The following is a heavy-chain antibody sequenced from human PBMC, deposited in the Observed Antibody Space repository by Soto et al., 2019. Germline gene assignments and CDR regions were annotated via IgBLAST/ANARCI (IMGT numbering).Heavy chain of an antibody. Sequence: QVQLVQYGAEVKKPGSSVKVSCKASGGTFNNYAISWVRQAPGQGIVWVGGIIRLFGTANYAQKFEGRVTITADKPTDTAYLELSSLISEDTAVYYCARRIGEGYSGTDALDYWGQGTLVTVSS. CDR2: IIRLFGTA. CDR1: GGTFNNYA. CDR3: ARRIGEGYSGTDALDY. J-gene: IGHJ4*02. V-gene: IGHV1-69*06. D-gene: IGHD1-26*01.